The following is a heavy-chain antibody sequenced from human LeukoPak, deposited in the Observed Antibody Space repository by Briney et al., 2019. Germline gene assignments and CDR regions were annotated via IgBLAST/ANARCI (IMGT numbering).Heavy chain of an antibody. J-gene: IGHJ4*02. CDR2: IRQDGSDK. Sequence: PGGSLRLSCAASGFTFSDYWMSWFRQAPGKGLEWVANIRQDGSDKYYVDSVKGRFTISRDNAKNSLFLQMNSLRAEDTAVYYCARVRCSSNSCFPDYWGQGTLVTVSS. CDR3: ARVRCSSNSCFPDY. CDR1: GFTFSDYW. D-gene: IGHD2-2*01. V-gene: IGHV3-7*01.